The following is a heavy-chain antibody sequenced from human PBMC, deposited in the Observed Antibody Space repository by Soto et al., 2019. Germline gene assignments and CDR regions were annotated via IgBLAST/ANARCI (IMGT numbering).Heavy chain of an antibody. V-gene: IGHV4-39*01. CDR3: ARRQRGVVVVPATPVNS. J-gene: IGHJ5*02. D-gene: IGHD2-15*01. CDR1: GGSISSSTYY. Sequence: QLQLQESGPGLVKPSETLSLTCTVSGGSISSSTYYWGWIRQPPGKGLELIGSIYYSGTTYYNPSLKTRVLISVDTSRHQFALKLTSVTAADTAVYYCARRQRGVVVVPATPVNSWGKGTLVTFAS. CDR2: IYYSGTT.